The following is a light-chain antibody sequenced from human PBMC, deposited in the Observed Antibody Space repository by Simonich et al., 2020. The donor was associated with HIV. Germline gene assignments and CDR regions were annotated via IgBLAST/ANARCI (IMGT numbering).Light chain of an antibody. CDR3: QQYYTTPPT. Sequence: DIVMTQSPDSLAVSLGERATINCKSSQSVLYSSNNKNYLAWYQQKPRQPPRLLIYWASTRESGVPDRFSASGSGIDFTLTISSLQAEDVAVYYCQQYYTTPPTFGQGTKVEIK. CDR1: QSVLYSSNNKNY. J-gene: IGKJ1*01. V-gene: IGKV4-1*01. CDR2: WAS.